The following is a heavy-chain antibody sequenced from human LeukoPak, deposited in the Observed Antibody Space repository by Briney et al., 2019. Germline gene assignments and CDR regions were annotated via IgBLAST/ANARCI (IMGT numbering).Heavy chain of an antibody. CDR2: ISYDGSNK. D-gene: IGHD6-13*01. CDR1: GFTFSSYG. J-gene: IGHJ4*02. CDR3: AKESGVKYSSRSVRRYFDY. V-gene: IGHV3-30*18. Sequence: GGSLRLSCAASGFTFSSYGMHWVRQAPGKGLEWVAVISYDGSNKYYADSVKGRFTISRDNSKNTLYLQMNSLRAEDTAVYYCAKESGVKYSSRSVRRYFDYWGQGTLVTVSS.